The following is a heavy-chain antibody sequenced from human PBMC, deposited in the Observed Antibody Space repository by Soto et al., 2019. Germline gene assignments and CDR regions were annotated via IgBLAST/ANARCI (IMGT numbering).Heavy chain of an antibody. CDR3: ARGSSKWAYYFDF. CDR1: GFTFITYS. V-gene: IGHV3-48*02. CDR2: ISSSGSTI. Sequence: GGSLRLSCAVSGFTFITYSMNWVRQAPEKGLEWVSYISSSGSTIYYADSVKGRFTISRDNAKNSLYLQMNSLRDDDTAVYYCARGSSKWAYYFDFWGQGTLVTVSS. D-gene: IGHD6-13*01. J-gene: IGHJ4*02.